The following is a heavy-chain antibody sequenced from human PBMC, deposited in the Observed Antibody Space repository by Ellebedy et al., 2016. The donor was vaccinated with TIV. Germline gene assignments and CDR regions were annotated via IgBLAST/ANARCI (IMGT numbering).Heavy chain of an antibody. D-gene: IGHD1-26*01. CDR1: GFTFSDYY. Sequence: GESLKISCAASGFTFSDYYMNWFRQAPGKGLEWVGFIRSESYGGTTEYAASVKGRFTISRDDSKSTAYLQMNRLETDDTAMYYCARGGSWGQGTLVTVSS. V-gene: IGHV3-71*01. CDR3: ARGGS. CDR2: IRSESYGGTT. J-gene: IGHJ4*02.